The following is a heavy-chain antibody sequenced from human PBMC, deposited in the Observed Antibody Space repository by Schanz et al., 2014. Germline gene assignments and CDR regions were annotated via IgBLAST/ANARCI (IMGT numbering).Heavy chain of an antibody. D-gene: IGHD6-13*01. V-gene: IGHV3-30*04. CDR2: VGYDGINK. CDR3: ARDMTIAPA. CDR1: GFTFRGHA. J-gene: IGHJ5*02. Sequence: QVQLVESGGGVVQPGTSLRLSCAASGFTFRGHAMHWVRQAPGQGLEWVAYVGYDGINKYYADSVKGRFTISRDNSKNTLYLQMDTLRVEDTAMFYCARDMTIAPAWGQGTLVTVSS.